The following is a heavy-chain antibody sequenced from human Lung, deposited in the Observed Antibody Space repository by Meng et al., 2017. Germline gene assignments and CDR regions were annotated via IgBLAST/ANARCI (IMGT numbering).Heavy chain of an antibody. CDR1: GGSFSDYS. CDR2: INHSGTT. D-gene: IGHD4-11*01. CDR3: ARGLTTMANDFDY. J-gene: IGHJ4*02. Sequence: QVQLEWCGAGLFHPAELLSLTCVAAGGSFSDYSWSWIRQPPGKGLEWIGEINHSGTTNYNPSLKSRPTIAVDTSQTTFSLKLSSVTAADSAVYYCARGLTTMANDFDYWGQGTLVTVSS. V-gene: IGHV4-34*01.